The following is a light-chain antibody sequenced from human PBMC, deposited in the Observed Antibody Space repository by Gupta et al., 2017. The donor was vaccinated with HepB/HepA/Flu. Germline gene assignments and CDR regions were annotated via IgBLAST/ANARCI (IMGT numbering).Light chain of an antibody. J-gene: IGLJ3*02. CDR1: SSNIGSNP. CDR2: GNN. V-gene: IGLV1-44*01. CDR3: AAWDDSLNAWV. Sequence: QSVLTQPPSASGTPGQRVTISCSGSSSNIGSNPVNWYQHLPGTAPKFFMYGNNQRPSGVPDRFSGSKSGTSASLAIRGLQSEDEADYYCAAWDDSLNAWVFGGGTKLTVL.